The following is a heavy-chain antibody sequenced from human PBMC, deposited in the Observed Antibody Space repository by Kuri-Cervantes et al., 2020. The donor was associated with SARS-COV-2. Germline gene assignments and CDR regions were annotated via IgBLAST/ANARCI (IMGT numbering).Heavy chain of an antibody. CDR3: AKSSSSWYNNWFDP. Sequence: SVKVSCKASGGTFSSFAISWVRQAPGQGLEWMGGIIPIFAASDYAQKFQDRVTITADKSTSTAYMELSSLRSEDTAVYYCAKSSSSWYNNWFDPWGQGTLVTVSS. J-gene: IGHJ5*02. D-gene: IGHD6-13*01. CDR1: GGTFSSFA. CDR2: IIPIFAAS. V-gene: IGHV1-69*06.